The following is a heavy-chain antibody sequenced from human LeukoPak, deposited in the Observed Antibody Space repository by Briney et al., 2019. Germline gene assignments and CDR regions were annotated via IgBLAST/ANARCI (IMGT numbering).Heavy chain of an antibody. Sequence: PGGSLRFSCAASGFTVSGNYMSWVRQAPGKGLEWVSVIYSGGSTYYADSVKGRFTISRDNSKNTLYLQMNSVRAEDTAVYYCARWVVVVKYFDYWGQGTLVTVSS. V-gene: IGHV3-66*02. CDR3: ARWVVVVKYFDY. D-gene: IGHD2-15*01. J-gene: IGHJ4*02. CDR1: GFTVSGNY. CDR2: IYSGGST.